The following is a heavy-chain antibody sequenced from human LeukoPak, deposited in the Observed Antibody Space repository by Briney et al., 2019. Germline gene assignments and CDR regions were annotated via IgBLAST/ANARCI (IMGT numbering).Heavy chain of an antibody. J-gene: IGHJ4*02. D-gene: IGHD1-1*01. CDR2: ISSNGGST. Sequence: GGSLRLSCSASGFTFSRYAMHWVRQAPGKGLEYVSAISSNGGSTYYADSVKGRFTISRDNSKNTLYLQMSSLRAGDTAVYYCVKPTTGTAYYFDYWGQGTLVTVSS. CDR3: VKPTTGTAYYFDY. CDR1: GFTFSRYA. V-gene: IGHV3-64D*09.